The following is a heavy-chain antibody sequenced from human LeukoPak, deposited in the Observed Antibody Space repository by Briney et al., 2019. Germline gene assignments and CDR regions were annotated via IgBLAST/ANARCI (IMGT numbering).Heavy chain of an antibody. V-gene: IGHV3-NL1*01. CDR3: ARDYCSSSSCYRGGLDY. CDR2: IGASGT. Sequence: PGGSLRLSCAASGFTFSSYWMHWVRQAPGKGLEWVSGIGASGTYYADSVKGRFTISRDNSKNTLYLQMNSLRAEDTAVYYCARDYCSSSSCYRGGLDYWGQGTLVTVSS. D-gene: IGHD2-2*01. J-gene: IGHJ4*02. CDR1: GFTFSSYW.